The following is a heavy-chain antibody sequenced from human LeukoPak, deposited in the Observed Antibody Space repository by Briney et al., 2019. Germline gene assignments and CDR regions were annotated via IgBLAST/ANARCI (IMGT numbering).Heavy chain of an antibody. Sequence: SETLSLTCTVSGGSISSYYWSWLRQPPGKGLEWIGYIYYSGSTNYNPSLKSRVTISVDTSKNQFSLKLSSVTAPDTAVYYCARLRTGYYFDYWGQGTLVTVSS. V-gene: IGHV4-59*08. J-gene: IGHJ4*02. CDR2: IYYSGST. CDR1: GGSISSYY. CDR3: ARLRTGYYFDY.